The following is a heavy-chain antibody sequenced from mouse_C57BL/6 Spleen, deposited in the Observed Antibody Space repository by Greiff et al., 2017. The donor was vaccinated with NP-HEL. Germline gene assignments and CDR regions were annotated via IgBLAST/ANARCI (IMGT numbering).Heavy chain of an antibody. Sequence: VQLQQSGPELVKPGASVKISCKASGYAFSSSWMNWVKQRPGKGLEWIGRIYPGDGDTNYNGKFKGKATLTADKSSSTAYMQLSSLTSEDSAVYFCARGNYDYDGYYLDYWGQGTTLTVSS. J-gene: IGHJ2*01. CDR1: GYAFSSSW. D-gene: IGHD2-4*01. CDR2: IYPGDGDT. CDR3: ARGNYDYDGYYLDY. V-gene: IGHV1-82*01.